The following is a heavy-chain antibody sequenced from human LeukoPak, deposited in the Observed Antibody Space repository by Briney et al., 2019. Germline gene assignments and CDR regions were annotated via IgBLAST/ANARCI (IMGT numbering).Heavy chain of an antibody. CDR2: IWYVGSNK. Sequence: GGSLRLSCTASVFTFSNFGMHWVRQAPGKGLEGVAVIWYVGSNKYYADSVKGRFTISRDHSENPLYLQMNSLRAEDTAVYYCARGYYYGSGNYYNNWFDPWGQGTLVTVSS. D-gene: IGHD3-10*01. J-gene: IGHJ5*02. CDR3: ARGYYYGSGNYYNNWFDP. CDR1: VFTFSNFG. V-gene: IGHV3-33*01.